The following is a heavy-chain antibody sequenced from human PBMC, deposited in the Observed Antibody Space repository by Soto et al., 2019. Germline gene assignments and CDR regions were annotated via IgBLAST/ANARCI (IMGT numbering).Heavy chain of an antibody. Sequence: GESLKISCKGSGFTFSNHWIAWVRQMPGRGLEWMGIIYGGDSDTRYSPSFQGQVTISADKSINTVYLQWRSLKASDTAMYFCAGRLGYCSGEVGLDVWGGGTTVTVSS. V-gene: IGHV5-51*01. CDR3: AGRLGYCSGEVGLDV. D-gene: IGHD2-15*01. J-gene: IGHJ6*01. CDR1: GFTFSNHW. CDR2: IYGGDSDT.